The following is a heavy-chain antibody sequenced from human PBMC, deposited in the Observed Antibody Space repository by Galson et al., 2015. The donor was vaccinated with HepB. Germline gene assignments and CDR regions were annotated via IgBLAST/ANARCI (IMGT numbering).Heavy chain of an antibody. CDR2: ITNSGGRR. V-gene: IGHV3-23*01. Sequence: RLSCAASGFRFHIYDMSWVRQAPGKGLEWVSGITNSGGRRYYAEPGKGRFTISRDNSKNTVFLQMSSLRAEDTAIYYCAKGAYMSSYSLYGMAAWGQGTTVIVSS. D-gene: IGHD6-6*01. CDR1: GFRFHIYD. CDR3: AKGAYMSSYSLYGMAA. J-gene: IGHJ6*02.